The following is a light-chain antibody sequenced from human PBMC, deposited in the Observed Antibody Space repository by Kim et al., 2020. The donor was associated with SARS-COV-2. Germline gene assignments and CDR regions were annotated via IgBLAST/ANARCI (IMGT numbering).Light chain of an antibody. V-gene: IGKV1-5*01. CDR1: QSISSW. J-gene: IGKJ3*01. CDR3: QQYNSYLFT. CDR2: DAS. Sequence: ASAGDRVTITCRASQSISSWLAWYQQKPGKAPKLLIYDASSLESGVPSRFSGSGSGTEFTLTISSLQPDDFATYYCQQYNSYLFTFGPGTKVDIK.